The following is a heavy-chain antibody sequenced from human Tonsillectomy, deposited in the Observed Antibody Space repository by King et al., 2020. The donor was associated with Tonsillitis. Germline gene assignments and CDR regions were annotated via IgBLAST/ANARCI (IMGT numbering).Heavy chain of an antibody. Sequence: VQLVESGGGVVQTGRSLRLSCAASGFTFSSYAMHWVRQAPGKGLEWVAVISYDGSKKYYADSVKGRFTISRDNSKNTLYLQMNSLRAEDTAVYYCARVHLEYCSSTSCYVEYGMDVWGQGTTVTVSS. CDR1: GFTFSSYA. D-gene: IGHD2-2*01. CDR3: ARVHLEYCSSTSCYVEYGMDV. CDR2: ISYDGSKK. V-gene: IGHV3-30*04. J-gene: IGHJ6*02.